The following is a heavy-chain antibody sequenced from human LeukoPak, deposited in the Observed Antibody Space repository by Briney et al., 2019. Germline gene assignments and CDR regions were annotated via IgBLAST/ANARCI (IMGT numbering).Heavy chain of an antibody. J-gene: IGHJ6*03. V-gene: IGHV4-61*08. CDR2: IYYSGST. Sequence: PSETLSLTCAVSGGSISSGGYSWSWIRQPPGKGLEWIGYIYYSGSTNYNPSLKSRVTISVDTSKNQFSLKLSSVTAADTAVYYCARDGGTTAWGYYYYMDVWGKGTTVTVSS. D-gene: IGHD4-11*01. CDR1: GGSISSGGYS. CDR3: ARDGGTTAWGYYYYMDV.